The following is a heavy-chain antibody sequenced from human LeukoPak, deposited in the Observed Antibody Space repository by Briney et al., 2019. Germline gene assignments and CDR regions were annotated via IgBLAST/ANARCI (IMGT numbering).Heavy chain of an antibody. D-gene: IGHD3/OR15-3a*01. CDR1: GDSVSSNSAA. CDR3: ARQTGSGLFILP. J-gene: IGHJ4*02. CDR2: AYYRSKWYN. Sequence: SQTLSLTCAISGDSVSSNSAAWNWIRQSPSRGLEWLGRAYYRSKWYNDYAVSVKSRITINPDTSKNQFSMQLNSVTAADTAVYYCARQTGSGLFILPGGQGTLVTVSS. V-gene: IGHV6-1*01.